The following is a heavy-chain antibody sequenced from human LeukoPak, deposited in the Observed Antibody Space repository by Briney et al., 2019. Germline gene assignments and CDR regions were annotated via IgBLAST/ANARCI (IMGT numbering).Heavy chain of an antibody. CDR2: INHSGST. J-gene: IGHJ5*02. CDR3: ARGARDIVVVPAAKPWFDP. CDR1: GGSFSGYY. Sequence: SETLPLTCAVYGGSFSGYYWSWIRQPPGKGLEWIGEINHSGSTNYNPSLKGRVTISVDTSKNQFSLKLSSVTAADTAVYYCARGARDIVVVPAAKPWFDPWGQGTLVTVSS. D-gene: IGHD2-2*01. V-gene: IGHV4-34*01.